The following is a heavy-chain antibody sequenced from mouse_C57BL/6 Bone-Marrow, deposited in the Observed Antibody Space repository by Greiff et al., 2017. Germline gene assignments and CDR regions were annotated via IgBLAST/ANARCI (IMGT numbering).Heavy chain of an antibody. V-gene: IGHV2-9-1*01. CDR2: IWTGGGT. CDR1: GFSLTSYA. CDR3: ARGSTTVVYWYFDV. Sequence: VQLQESGPGLVAPSQSLSITCTVSGFSLTSYAISWVRQPPGKGLEWLGVIWTGGGTNYNSALKSRLSISKDNSKSQVFLKMNRLQADDTARYYCARGSTTVVYWYFDVWGTGTTVTVSS. J-gene: IGHJ1*03. D-gene: IGHD1-1*01.